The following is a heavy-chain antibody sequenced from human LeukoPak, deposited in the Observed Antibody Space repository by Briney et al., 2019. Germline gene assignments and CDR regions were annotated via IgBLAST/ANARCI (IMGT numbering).Heavy chain of an antibody. Sequence: LRPSCVASGFTFSSHWMTWIRQPPGKGLEWIGEINHSGSTNYNPSLKSRVTISVDTSKNQFSLKLSSVTAADTAVYYCARGRWRGYPDYWGQGILVTVSS. CDR3: ARGRWRGYPDY. CDR2: INHSGST. D-gene: IGHD5-18*01. V-gene: IGHV4-34*01. J-gene: IGHJ4*02. CDR1: GFTFSSHW.